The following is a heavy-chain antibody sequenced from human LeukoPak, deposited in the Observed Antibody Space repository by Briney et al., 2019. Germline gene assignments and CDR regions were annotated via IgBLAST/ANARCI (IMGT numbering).Heavy chain of an antibody. D-gene: IGHD3-16*02. V-gene: IGHV4-59*01. Sequence: PSETLSLTCTVSGGSISSYYWSWIRQPPGKGLEWIGYIYYSGSTNYNPSLKSRVTISVDTSKNQFSLKLSSVTAADTAVYYCARYRVYYDYVWGSYRSYFDYWGQGTLVTVSS. J-gene: IGHJ4*02. CDR1: GGSISSYY. CDR3: ARYRVYYDYVWGSYRSYFDY. CDR2: IYYSGST.